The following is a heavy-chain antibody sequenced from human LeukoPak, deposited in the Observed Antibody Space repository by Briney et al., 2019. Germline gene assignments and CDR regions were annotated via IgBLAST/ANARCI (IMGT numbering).Heavy chain of an antibody. Sequence: PSETLSLTCPVYGYSVSSGYYWSWIRQPPGKGLEWIGYIYYSGRTNYNPSLKSRVTISVDTSKNQFSLKLSSVTAADTAVYYCARHINRRGSWYYYNYSPNWFDPWGQGTLVTGSS. CDR2: IYYSGRT. CDR1: GYSVSSGYY. CDR3: ARHINRRGSWYYYNYSPNWFDP. J-gene: IGHJ5*02. D-gene: IGHD6-13*01. V-gene: IGHV4-61*01.